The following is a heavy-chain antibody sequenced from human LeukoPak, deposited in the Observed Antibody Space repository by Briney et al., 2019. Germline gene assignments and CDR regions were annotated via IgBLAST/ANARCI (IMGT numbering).Heavy chain of an antibody. CDR1: GGTFISYA. Sequence: PVKVSCKASGGTFISYAISWVRQAPGQGGEWRGGIIPFFGTANSDLTYPGKVTITADESTSTAYMELSSPRCDGTAVYYCPRTERPTEGGYYYYMDVWGKGTAFTVSS. D-gene: IGHD6-25*01. CDR2: IIPFFGTA. V-gene: IGHV1-69*13. CDR3: PRTERPTEGGYYYYMDV. J-gene: IGHJ6*03.